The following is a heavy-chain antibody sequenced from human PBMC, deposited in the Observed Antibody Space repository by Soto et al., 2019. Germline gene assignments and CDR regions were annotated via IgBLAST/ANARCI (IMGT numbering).Heavy chain of an antibody. CDR3: AAGGFMTTVHLDERAGEAYMDV. Sequence: SGPTLVKPTQTLTLTCTFSGFSLSTSGMCVSWIRQPPGKALEWLARIDWDDDKYYSTSLKTRLTISKDTSKNQVVLTMTTMDPVDTATYYCAAGGFMTTVHLDERAGEAYMDVWGKGTTVTVSS. D-gene: IGHD4-4*01. V-gene: IGHV2-70*11. J-gene: IGHJ6*03. CDR1: GFSLSTSGMC. CDR2: IDWDDDK.